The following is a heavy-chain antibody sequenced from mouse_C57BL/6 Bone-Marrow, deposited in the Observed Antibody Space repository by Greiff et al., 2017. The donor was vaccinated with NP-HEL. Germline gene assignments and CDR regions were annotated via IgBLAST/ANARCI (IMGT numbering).Heavy chain of an antibody. V-gene: IGHV5-12*01. D-gene: IGHD3-3*01. J-gene: IGHJ3*01. CDR3: ARRDY. CDR2: ISNGGGST. Sequence: EVHLVETGGGLVQPGGSLKLSCAASGFTFSDYYMYWVRQTPEKRLEWVAYISNGGGSTYYPDTVKGRFTISRDNAKNTLYLQMSRLKSEDTAMYYCARRDYWGQGTLVTVSA. CDR1: GFTFSDYY.